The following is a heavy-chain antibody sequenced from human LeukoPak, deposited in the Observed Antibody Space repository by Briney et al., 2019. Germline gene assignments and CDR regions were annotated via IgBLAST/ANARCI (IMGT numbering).Heavy chain of an antibody. D-gene: IGHD2-15*01. Sequence: SETLPLTCTVSGGSISSYYWSWFRQPPGKELEWIGYIYYSGSTNYNPSLKSRVTISVDTSKNQFSLKLNSVTAADTAIYYCTRGSRYCSSGSCYGWFDPWGQGTLVTVSS. V-gene: IGHV4-59*01. CDR1: GGSISSYY. CDR2: IYYSGST. CDR3: TRGSRYCSSGSCYGWFDP. J-gene: IGHJ5*02.